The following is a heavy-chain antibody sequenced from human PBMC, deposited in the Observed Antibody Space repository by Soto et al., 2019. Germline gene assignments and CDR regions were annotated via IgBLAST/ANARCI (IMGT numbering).Heavy chain of an antibody. CDR1: GFTFSSYA. CDR2: ISSSSSTI. D-gene: IGHD2-21*02. J-gene: IGHJ6*02. Sequence: GGSLRLSCAASGFTFSSYAMNWVRQAPGKGLEWVSYISSSSSTIYYADSVKGRFTISRDNAKNSLYLQMNSLRDEDTAVYYCARNPHIVVVTASKSYGMDVWGQGTTVTVSS. CDR3: ARNPHIVVVTASKSYGMDV. V-gene: IGHV3-48*02.